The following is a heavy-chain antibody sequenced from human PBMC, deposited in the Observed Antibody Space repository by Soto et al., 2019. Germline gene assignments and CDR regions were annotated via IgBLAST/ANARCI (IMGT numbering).Heavy chain of an antibody. Sequence: VQLQESGPGLVKPSETLSLTCTVSGVSISNYYWSWIRQPPGKGLEWLGYLLYTGNTDYNPSLKSRVTISVDTSKNQVTLELTSGTTADTAVYFCARAAYGSGNYYAPHYYYAMDVWGQGTTVTVSS. J-gene: IGHJ6*02. CDR2: LLYTGNT. CDR3: ARAAYGSGNYYAPHYYYAMDV. V-gene: IGHV4-59*01. D-gene: IGHD3-10*01. CDR1: GVSISNYY.